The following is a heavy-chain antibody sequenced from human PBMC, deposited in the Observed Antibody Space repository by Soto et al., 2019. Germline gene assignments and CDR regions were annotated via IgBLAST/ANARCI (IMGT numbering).Heavy chain of an antibody. CDR3: ARGSERTTIFGVVIKGRRPDYYYGMDV. Sequence: SETLSLTCTVSGGSISSGGYYWSWIRQHPGKGLEWIGYIYYSGSTYYNPSLKSRVTISVDTSKNQFSLKLSSVTAADTAVYYCARGSERTTIFGVVIKGRRPDYYYGMDVWGQGTTVTVSS. V-gene: IGHV4-31*03. CDR2: IYYSGST. J-gene: IGHJ6*02. CDR1: GGSISSGGYY. D-gene: IGHD3-3*01.